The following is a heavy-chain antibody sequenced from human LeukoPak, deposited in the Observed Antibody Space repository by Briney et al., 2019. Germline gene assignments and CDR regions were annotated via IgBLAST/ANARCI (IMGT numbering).Heavy chain of an antibody. CDR1: GGSINSYY. J-gene: IGHJ1*01. V-gene: IGHV4-59*01. Sequence: SETLSLTCTVSGGSINSYYWSWIRQPPGKGLEWIGYIYYSGSTNYNPSLKSRVTISVDTSKNQFSLKLSSVTAADTAVYYCARELEHWGQGTLVTVSS. CDR2: IYYSGST. CDR3: ARELEH.